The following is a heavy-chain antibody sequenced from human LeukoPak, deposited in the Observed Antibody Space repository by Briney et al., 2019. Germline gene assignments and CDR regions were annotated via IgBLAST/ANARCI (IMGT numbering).Heavy chain of an antibody. Sequence: HTGGSLRLSCAASGFPFSSYWMHWVRQAPGKGLLWVSRINGDGTTTNYADPVNGRFTISRDNAKNTLYLQMNSLRAEDSAVYYCTRALTGSSFDPWGQGTLVTVSS. V-gene: IGHV3-74*01. D-gene: IGHD6-6*01. CDR3: TRALTGSSFDP. CDR1: GFPFSSYW. CDR2: INGDGTTT. J-gene: IGHJ5*02.